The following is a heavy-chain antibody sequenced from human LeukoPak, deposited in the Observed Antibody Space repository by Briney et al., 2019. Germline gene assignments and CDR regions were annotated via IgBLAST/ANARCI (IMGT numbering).Heavy chain of an antibody. CDR3: ARSEQWLGGHNWFDP. V-gene: IGHV1-18*01. D-gene: IGHD6-19*01. Sequence: ASVKVSCKASGYTFTTYGINWVRLVPGQGLKWMGWISTNNGNTNYAQKLQGRVTMTTDTSTSTAYMELRSLRSDDTAVYYCARSEQWLGGHNWFDPWGQGTLVTVSS. CDR1: GYTFTTYG. CDR2: ISTNNGNT. J-gene: IGHJ5*02.